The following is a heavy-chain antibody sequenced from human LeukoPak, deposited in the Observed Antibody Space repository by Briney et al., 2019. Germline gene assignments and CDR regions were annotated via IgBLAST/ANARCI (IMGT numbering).Heavy chain of an antibody. V-gene: IGHV1-46*01. J-gene: IGHJ5*02. D-gene: IGHD2-15*01. Sequence: GASVKVSCKASGYTFTSYYMNWVRQAPGQGLEWMGIINPSSGRTTYAQKFQGRVTITADESTSTAYMELSSLRSEDTAVYHCARVIVVVVAATGWFDPWGQGTLVTVSS. CDR2: INPSSGRT. CDR3: ARVIVVVVAATGWFDP. CDR1: GYTFTSYY.